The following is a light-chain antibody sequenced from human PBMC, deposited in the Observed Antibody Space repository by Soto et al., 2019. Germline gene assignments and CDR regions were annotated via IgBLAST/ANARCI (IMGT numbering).Light chain of an antibody. V-gene: IGLV2-8*01. CDR3: QTYDSSLNTWV. CDR2: EVN. J-gene: IGLJ3*02. Sequence: QSALTQPPSASGSPGQSVAISCTGTSSDVGGYNYVSWYQQHPGKAPKLMIYEVNKRPSGVPDRFSGSKSGSSASLAITGLQAEDEAYYYCQTYDSSLNTWVFGGGTQLTVL. CDR1: SSDVGGYNY.